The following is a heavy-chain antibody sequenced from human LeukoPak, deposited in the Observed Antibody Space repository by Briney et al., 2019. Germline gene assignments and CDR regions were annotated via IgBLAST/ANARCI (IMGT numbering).Heavy chain of an antibody. J-gene: IGHJ5*02. CDR2: MWDDGTNE. Sequence: GRSLRLSCTASGFNFGIYGMHWVRQAPGKGLEWVAVMWDDGTNEYYVESVKGRFTISRDNGKRTLYLQMNSLRAEDTAEYYCAKGEEGYATTWGQGTLVTVSS. V-gene: IGHV3-33*06. D-gene: IGHD2-2*01. CDR1: GFNFGIYG. CDR3: AKGEEGYATT.